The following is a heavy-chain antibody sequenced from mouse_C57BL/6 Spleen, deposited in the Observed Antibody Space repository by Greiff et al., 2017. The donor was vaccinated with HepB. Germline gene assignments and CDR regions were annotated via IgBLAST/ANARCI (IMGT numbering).Heavy chain of an antibody. J-gene: IGHJ4*01. CDR3: VKVYDGASYAMDY. CDR2: IYPGSGST. CDR1: GYTFTSYW. Sequence: QVQLKQPGAELVKPGASVKMSCKASGYTFTSYWITWVKQRPGQGLEWIGDIYPGSGSTNYNEKFKSKATLTVDTSSSTAYMQLSSLTSEDSAVYYCVKVYDGASYAMDYWGQGTSVTVSS. V-gene: IGHV1-55*01. D-gene: IGHD2-12*01.